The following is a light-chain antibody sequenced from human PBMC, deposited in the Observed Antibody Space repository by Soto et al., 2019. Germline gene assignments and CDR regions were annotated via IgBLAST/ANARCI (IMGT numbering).Light chain of an antibody. CDR2: EAS. CDR3: QQYDSHRGS. Sequence: DIQMTQSPSILSASVGDRVTITCRASQSVSSWLAWYQQKPGKAPKLLIFEASTLAGGVPSRFSGSGSGTEFTLTITRLQADDFATYYCQQYDSHRGSFGQGTKLEIK. J-gene: IGKJ2*01. CDR1: QSVSSW. V-gene: IGKV1-5*01.